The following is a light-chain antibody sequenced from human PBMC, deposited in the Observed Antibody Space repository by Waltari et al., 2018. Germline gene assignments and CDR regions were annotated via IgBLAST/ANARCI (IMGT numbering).Light chain of an antibody. CDR1: QSINNW. Sequence: DIQMTQSPSTLSASVGARVTITCRASQSINNWLAWYQQKPGKAPKLLIYDASSLESGVPSRFSGSRSGTDFTLTISSLQPDDFATYYCQQYNSRRTFGQGTKVEIK. J-gene: IGKJ1*01. CDR2: DAS. CDR3: QQYNSRRT. V-gene: IGKV1-5*01.